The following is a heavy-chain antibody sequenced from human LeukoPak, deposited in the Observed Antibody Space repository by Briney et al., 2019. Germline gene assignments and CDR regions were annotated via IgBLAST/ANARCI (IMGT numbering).Heavy chain of an antibody. CDR1: GFSFSSYA. D-gene: IGHD3-9*01. J-gene: IGHJ4*02. CDR2: ISENGGTT. CDR3: VKDTYTFGLDIFDS. Sequence: GGSLRLSCSASGFSFSSYAMHWVRQAPGKGLEYVSAISENGGTTYYAGSLKGRFTISGDNSKNTLYLQMSSLRPEDTAVYYCVKDTYTFGLDIFDSWGQGTLVTVSS. V-gene: IGHV3-64D*06.